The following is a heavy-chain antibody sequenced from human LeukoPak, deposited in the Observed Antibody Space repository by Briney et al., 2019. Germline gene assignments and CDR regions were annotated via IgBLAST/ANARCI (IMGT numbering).Heavy chain of an antibody. Sequence: PGGSLRLSCAASGFIFSSYWMSWVRQAPGKGLEWVANIKQDGSEKYYVDSVKGRFTISRDNAKNSLYLQMNSLRSDDTAVYYCARAGYGDLYYLDYWGQGTLVTVSS. CDR3: ARAGYGDLYYLDY. J-gene: IGHJ4*02. CDR2: IKQDGSEK. CDR1: GFIFSSYW. D-gene: IGHD4-17*01. V-gene: IGHV3-7*03.